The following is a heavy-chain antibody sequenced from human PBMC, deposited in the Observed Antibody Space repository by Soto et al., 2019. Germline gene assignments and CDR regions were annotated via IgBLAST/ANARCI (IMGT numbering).Heavy chain of an antibody. V-gene: IGHV4-39*07. J-gene: IGHJ4*02. CDR1: GDSMTSGGYY. CDR3: AREWSALDF. Sequence: PSETLSLTCSVSGDSMTSGGYYWSWVRHHPGKGLEWVGSIYYTGDTYFNPSPKSRITISVDTSKNQFSLKLSSVTAADTAVYYCAREWSALDFWGQGTLVTVS. D-gene: IGHD2-15*01. CDR2: IYYTGDT.